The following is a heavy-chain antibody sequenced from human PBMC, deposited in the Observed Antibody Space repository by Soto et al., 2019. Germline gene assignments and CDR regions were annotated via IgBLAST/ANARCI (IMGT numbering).Heavy chain of an antibody. V-gene: IGHV1-46*01. CDR3: ARDPNDILTGYGLMDY. J-gene: IGHJ4*02. CDR1: GYTFTSYY. CDR2: INPSGGST. D-gene: IGHD3-9*01. Sequence: QVQLVQSGAEVKKPGASVKVSCKASGYTFTSYYMHWVRQAPGQGLEWMGIINPSGGSTSYAQKFQGRVTMTRDTSTSTVYMELSSLRSEDTAVYYCARDPNDILTGYGLMDYWSQGTLVTVSS.